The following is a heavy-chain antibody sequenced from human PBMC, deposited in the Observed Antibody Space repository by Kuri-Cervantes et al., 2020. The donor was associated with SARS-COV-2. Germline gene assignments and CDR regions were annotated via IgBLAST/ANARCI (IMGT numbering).Heavy chain of an antibody. J-gene: IGHJ4*02. CDR2: ISYDGSNK. V-gene: IGHV3-30*05. CDR3: ARDLSWAAAGSLDY. CDR1: GFTFSSYG. Sequence: GGSLRLSCAASGFTFSSYGMHWVRQAPGKGLEWVAVISYDGSNKYYADSVKGRFTISRDNSKNTLYLQMNSLRAEGTAVYYCARDLSWAAAGSLDYWGQGTLVTVSS. D-gene: IGHD6-13*01.